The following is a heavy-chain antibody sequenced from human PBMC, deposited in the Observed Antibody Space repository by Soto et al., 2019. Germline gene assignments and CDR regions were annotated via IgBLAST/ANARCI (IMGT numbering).Heavy chain of an antibody. CDR1: GGTFSSYA. V-gene: IGHV1-69*01. D-gene: IGHD3-10*01. J-gene: IGHJ5*02. Sequence: QVPLVQSGAEVKKPGSSVTVSCKASGGTFSSYAIHWVRQAPGQGLAWMGGIIPMYGPAKYAQRFQGRVTITADESTTTVSMELTSLTSQDTAVYYCARVTSMVRGVIDNGFDPWGHGTLVTVSS. CDR2: IIPMYGPA. CDR3: ARVTSMVRGVIDNGFDP.